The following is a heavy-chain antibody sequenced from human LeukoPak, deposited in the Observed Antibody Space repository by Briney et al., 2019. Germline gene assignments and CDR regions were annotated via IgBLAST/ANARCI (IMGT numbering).Heavy chain of an antibody. V-gene: IGHV3-11*04. CDR1: GFTFSDYH. CDR3: ARDAYYYVSES. CDR2: ITNGDNTM. J-gene: IGHJ5*02. Sequence: GGSLRLSCAASGFTFSDYHMNWIRQAPGKGLEWISYITNGDNTMYYADSVKGRFTISRDNTKNSLFLQMNNLRVEDTGLYYCARDAYYYVSESWGQGTLVTVSS. D-gene: IGHD3-10*02.